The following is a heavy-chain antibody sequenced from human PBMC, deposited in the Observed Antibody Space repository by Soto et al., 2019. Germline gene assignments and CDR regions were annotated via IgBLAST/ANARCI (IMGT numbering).Heavy chain of an antibody. D-gene: IGHD2-15*01. V-gene: IGHV4-34*01. Sequence: QVQLQQWGAGLLKPSETLSLTCAVYGGSFSDYYWSWIRQPPGKGLEWIGEINHSGSTNYNPSLKSRVTISVDTSKNQFSLKLSSVTAADTAVYYCARVRGGYCSGGSCLYYFDYWGQGTLVTVSS. J-gene: IGHJ4*02. CDR3: ARVRGGYCSGGSCLYYFDY. CDR2: INHSGST. CDR1: GGSFSDYY.